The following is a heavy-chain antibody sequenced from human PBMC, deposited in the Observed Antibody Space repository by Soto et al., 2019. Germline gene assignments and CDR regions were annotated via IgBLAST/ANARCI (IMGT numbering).Heavy chain of an antibody. J-gene: IGHJ4*02. CDR3: ARDSGSYYPNFDY. Sequence: QVQLVESGGGVVQPGRSLRLSCAASGFTFSSYGMHWVRQAPGKGLEWVAVIWYDGSNKYYADSVKGRFTISRDNSNNTLYLQMNSLRAEDTAVYYCARDSGSYYPNFDYWGQGTLVTVSS. CDR1: GFTFSSYG. D-gene: IGHD1-26*01. V-gene: IGHV3-33*01. CDR2: IWYDGSNK.